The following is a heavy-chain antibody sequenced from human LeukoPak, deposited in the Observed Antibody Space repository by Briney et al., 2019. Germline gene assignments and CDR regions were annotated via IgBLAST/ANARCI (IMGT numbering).Heavy chain of an antibody. D-gene: IGHD5-24*01. Sequence: SETLSLTCAVYGGSFSGYYWGWIRQPPGKGLEWIGEINHSGSTNYNPSLKSRVTISVDTSKNQFSLKLSSVTAADTAVYYCARRWRSEMATIRAFDIWGQGTMVTVSS. CDR1: GGSFSGYY. V-gene: IGHV4-34*01. CDR3: ARRWRSEMATIRAFDI. CDR2: INHSGST. J-gene: IGHJ3*02.